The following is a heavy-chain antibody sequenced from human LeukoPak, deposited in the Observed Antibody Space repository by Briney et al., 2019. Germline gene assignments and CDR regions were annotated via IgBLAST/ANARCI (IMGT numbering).Heavy chain of an antibody. V-gene: IGHV3-23*01. CDR3: AKDSSPYYYDSSGYYPYWYFDL. CDR1: GFTFSSYA. D-gene: IGHD3-22*01. J-gene: IGHJ2*01. Sequence: GGSLRLSCAASGFTFSSYAMSWVRQAPGKGREWVSAISGSGGSTYYADSVEGRFTISRGNSKNTLYLQMNSLRAEDTAVYYCAKDSSPYYYDSSGYYPYWYFDLWGRGTLVTVSS. CDR2: ISGSGGST.